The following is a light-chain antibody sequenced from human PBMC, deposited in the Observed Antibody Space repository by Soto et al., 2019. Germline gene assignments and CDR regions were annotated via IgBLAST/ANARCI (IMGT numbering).Light chain of an antibody. V-gene: IGKV1-5*03. Sequence: DIQMTQSPSTLSASVGDTVTITCRASESISIWLAWYQQKPGKAPNLLINKASSLQSEVPSRFSGSGSGTDFTLTISSLQAEDFAVYYCQQDYNLPFTFGQGTRLEI. CDR1: ESISIW. CDR3: QQDYNLPFT. CDR2: KAS. J-gene: IGKJ5*01.